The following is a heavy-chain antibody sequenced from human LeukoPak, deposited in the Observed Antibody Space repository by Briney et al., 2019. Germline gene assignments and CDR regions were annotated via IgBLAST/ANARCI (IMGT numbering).Heavy chain of an antibody. Sequence: ASVKVSCKASGYTFTSYDINWVRQAPGQGLEWMGWMNPDSGGTIFAQKFQGRVTMTRDTSISTAYMELSGLRSDDTAVYYCARLVYDNSFIYWGQGTLVTVS. CDR1: GYTFTSYD. CDR3: ARLVYDNSFIY. D-gene: IGHD1-1*01. V-gene: IGHV1-2*02. CDR2: MNPDSGGT. J-gene: IGHJ4*02.